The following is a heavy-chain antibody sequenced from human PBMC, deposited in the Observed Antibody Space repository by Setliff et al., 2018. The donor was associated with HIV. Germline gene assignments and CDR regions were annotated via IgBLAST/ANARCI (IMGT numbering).Heavy chain of an antibody. CDR1: GDSFGDFY. Sequence: SETLSLTCAMYGDSFGDFYWNWIRQAPGKGLEWIGSIYHSGSTYYNPSLKSRVTISVDTSKNQFSLKLSSVTAADTAVYYCARRRSSGWYHYFDYWGQGTLVTVSS. V-gene: IGHV4-38-2*01. CDR2: IYHSGST. CDR3: ARRRSSGWYHYFDY. D-gene: IGHD6-19*01. J-gene: IGHJ4*02.